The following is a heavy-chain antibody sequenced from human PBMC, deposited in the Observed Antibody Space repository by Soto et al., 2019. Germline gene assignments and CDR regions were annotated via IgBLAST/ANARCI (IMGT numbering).Heavy chain of an antibody. CDR2: IYYSGST. V-gene: IGHV4-59*01. CDR1: GFSISSYY. D-gene: IGHD3-3*01. J-gene: IGHJ4*02. CDR3: ASALHRSGYYGYYFDY. Sequence: PSETLSLTCTVSGFSISSYYWSWIRQPPGKGLEWIGYIYYSGSTNYNPSLKSRVTISVDTSKNQFSLKLSSVTAADTAVYYCASALHRSGYYGYYFDYWGQGTLVTVSS.